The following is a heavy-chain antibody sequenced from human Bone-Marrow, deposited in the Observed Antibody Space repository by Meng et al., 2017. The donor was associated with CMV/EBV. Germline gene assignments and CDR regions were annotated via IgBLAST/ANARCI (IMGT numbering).Heavy chain of an antibody. V-gene: IGHV1-69*10. D-gene: IGHD3-16*01. Sequence: SVKVSCKASGGTFSSYAISWVRQAPGQGLEWMGGIIPILDITNYAQKFQGRVTITADKSTNAVYMELSSLRSDDTAVYYCARYPFGGEYYGMDVWGQGTTVTVSS. CDR1: GGTFSSYA. CDR3: ARYPFGGEYYGMDV. J-gene: IGHJ6*02. CDR2: IIPILDIT.